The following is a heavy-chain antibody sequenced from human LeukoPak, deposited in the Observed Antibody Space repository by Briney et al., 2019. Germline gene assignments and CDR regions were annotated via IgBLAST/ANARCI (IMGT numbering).Heavy chain of an antibody. CDR1: GGTFSSYA. V-gene: IGHV1-69*05. D-gene: IGHD6-13*01. CDR3: ARALGIAAAGRAMGY. Sequence: GASVKVSCKASGGTFSSYAISWVRQAPGQGLEWTGGIIPIFGTANYAQKFQGRVTITTDESTSTAYMELSSLRSEDTAVYYCARALGIAAAGRAMGYWGQGTLVTVSS. J-gene: IGHJ4*02. CDR2: IIPIFGTA.